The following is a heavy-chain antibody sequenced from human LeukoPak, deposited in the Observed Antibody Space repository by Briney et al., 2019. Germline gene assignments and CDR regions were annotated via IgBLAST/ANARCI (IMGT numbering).Heavy chain of an antibody. V-gene: IGHV3-23*01. D-gene: IGHD4-17*01. CDR3: ARDIDNGDYVVY. Sequence: GGTLRLSCAASGFTFSSYGMSWVRQAPGKGLEWVSAISGSGGSTYYADSVKGRFTISRDNSKNTLYLQMNSLRAEDTAVYYCARDIDNGDYVVYWGQGTLVTVSS. CDR2: ISGSGGST. CDR1: GFTFSSYG. J-gene: IGHJ4*02.